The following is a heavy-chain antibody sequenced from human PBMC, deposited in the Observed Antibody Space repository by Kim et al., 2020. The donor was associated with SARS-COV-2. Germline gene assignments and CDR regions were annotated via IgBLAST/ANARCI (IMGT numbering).Heavy chain of an antibody. J-gene: IGHJ4*02. CDR3: ATVHSAGY. CDR1: GFTFSSYS. V-gene: IGHV3-48*02. D-gene: IGHD4-4*01. CDR2: ITGNGGAT. Sequence: GGSLRLSCAASGFTFSSYSMNWVRRAPGKGLEWVSYITGNGGATYYADSVKGRFTISRDNVKNSLFLQMNSLRDEDTAVYYCATVHSAGYWGQGTLVSVS.